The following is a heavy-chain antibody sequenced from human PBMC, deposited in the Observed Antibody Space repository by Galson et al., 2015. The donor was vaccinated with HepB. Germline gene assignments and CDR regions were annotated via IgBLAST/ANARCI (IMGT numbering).Heavy chain of an antibody. V-gene: IGHV3-21*01. Sequence: GKGLEWVAVIGYRETYKHYADSVKGRFAISRDNAKNSVYLQMNSLRVEDTAVYYCARDASEWSRDYWGQGTLVAVSS. CDR3: ARDASEWSRDY. J-gene: IGHJ4*02. CDR2: IGYRETYK. D-gene: IGHD3-3*01.